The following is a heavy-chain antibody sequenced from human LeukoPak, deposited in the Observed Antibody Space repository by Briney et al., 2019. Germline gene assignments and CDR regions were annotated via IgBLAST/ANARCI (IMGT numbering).Heavy chain of an antibody. D-gene: IGHD3-16*01. CDR3: ARDGALDY. V-gene: IGHV1-2*02. CDR1: GYTFTAYY. Sequence: VASVKVSCKASGYTFTAYYMHWLRQAPGQGLEWMGWINVNSGDTNYAQKFQGRVTMTRDTSITTAYMELSSLRSGDTAVYYCARDGALDYWGQGTLVTVSS. J-gene: IGHJ4*02. CDR2: INVNSGDT.